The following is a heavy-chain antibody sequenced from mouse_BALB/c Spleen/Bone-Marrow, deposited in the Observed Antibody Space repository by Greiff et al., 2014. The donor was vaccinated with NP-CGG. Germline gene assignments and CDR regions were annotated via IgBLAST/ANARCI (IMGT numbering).Heavy chain of an antibody. V-gene: IGHV1-7*01. D-gene: IGHD1-2*01. CDR3: ARRETTALDY. CDR1: GYTFTSYW. CDR2: INPSTGCT. Sequence: QVQLKQSGAELAKPGASVKMSCKASGYTFTSYWMHWVKQRPGQGLEWIGYINPSTGCTEYNQKFKDRATLTADKSSSTAYMQLSSLTSEDSAVYYCARRETTALDYWGQGTTLTVSS. J-gene: IGHJ2*01.